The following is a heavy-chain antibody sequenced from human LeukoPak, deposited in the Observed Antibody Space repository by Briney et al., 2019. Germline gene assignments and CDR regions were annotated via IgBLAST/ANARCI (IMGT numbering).Heavy chain of an antibody. V-gene: IGHV3-23*01. D-gene: IGHD3-10*01. CDR3: AKDRGYYYGSGSYYNVLDY. J-gene: IGHJ4*02. CDR2: ISGSGGST. Sequence: RTGGSLRLSCAASGFTFSSYAMSWVRQAPGKGLEWVSAISGSGGSTYYADSVKGRFTIPRDNSKNTLYLQMNSLRAEDTAVYYCAKDRGYYYGSGSYYNVLDYWGQGTLVTVSS. CDR1: GFTFSSYA.